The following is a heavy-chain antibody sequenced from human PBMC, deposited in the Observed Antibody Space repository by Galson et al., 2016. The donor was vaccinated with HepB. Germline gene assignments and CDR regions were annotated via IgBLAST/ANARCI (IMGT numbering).Heavy chain of an antibody. D-gene: IGHD2-8*01. V-gene: IGHV3-74*01. CDR3: ASGLVSGTKY. J-gene: IGHJ4*02. CDR1: GFTFSGYW. CDR2: IKRDGTAA. Sequence: SLRLSCAASGFTFSGYWMHWVRQVPGKGLVWVSRIKRDGTAATYADSGRGRFTISRDNAKNTLYLQMNNLRVDDTALYYCASGLVSGTKYWGQGTLVTVSS.